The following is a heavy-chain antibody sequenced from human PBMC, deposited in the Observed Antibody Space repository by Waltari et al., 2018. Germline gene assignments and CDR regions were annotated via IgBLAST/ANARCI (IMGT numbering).Heavy chain of an antibody. V-gene: IGHV4-39*01. Sequence: QLQLQESGPGLVKPSETLSLTCTVSGGSISSSSSYWGWIRQPPGKGLEGIGSIYYSGSTYYNPSLKSRVTISVDTSKNQFSLKLSSVTAADTAVYYCARHAPYGSGSYYRPFDYWGQGTLVTVSS. CDR1: GGSISSSSSY. CDR3: ARHAPYGSGSYYRPFDY. J-gene: IGHJ4*02. CDR2: IYYSGST. D-gene: IGHD3-10*01.